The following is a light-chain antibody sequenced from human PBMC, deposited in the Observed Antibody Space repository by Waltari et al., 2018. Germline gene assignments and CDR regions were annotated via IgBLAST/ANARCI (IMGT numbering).Light chain of an antibody. CDR3: CSYAGLGTYV. Sequence: QSALTQPASVSGTPGQSFTISCTGTTSDLGNYDFVSWYQHPPGKAPKLLICEVIKRPSGVSSRFSGSKSGSTASLTISGLQPDDEADYYCCSYAGLGTYVFGSGTKVTVL. J-gene: IGLJ1*01. CDR2: EVI. V-gene: IGLV2-23*02. CDR1: TSDLGNYDF.